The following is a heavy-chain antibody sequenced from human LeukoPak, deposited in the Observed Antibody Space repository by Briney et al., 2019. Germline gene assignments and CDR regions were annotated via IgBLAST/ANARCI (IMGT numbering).Heavy chain of an antibody. V-gene: IGHV3-30*18. Sequence: GRPLRLSCAASGFTFSSYGMHWVRQAPGKGLEWVAVISYDGSNKYYADSVKGRFTISRDNSKNTLYLQMNSLRAEDTAVYYCAKDTATYYDILTGYYSDYWGQGTLVTVSS. CDR2: ISYDGSNK. CDR1: GFTFSSYG. D-gene: IGHD3-9*01. J-gene: IGHJ4*02. CDR3: AKDTATYYDILTGYYSDY.